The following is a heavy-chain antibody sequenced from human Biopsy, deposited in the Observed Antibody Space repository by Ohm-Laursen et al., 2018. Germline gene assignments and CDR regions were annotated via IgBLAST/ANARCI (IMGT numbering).Heavy chain of an antibody. D-gene: IGHD3-22*01. CDR2: ISSGGSTI. V-gene: IGHV3-11*01. CDR1: GFTFSNYQ. CDR3: ARSPSITMMTNWFDS. Sequence: GSLRLSCTASGFTFSNYQMSWIRQTPGKGLEWVSHISSGGSTIFHADSVKGRFTISRDDAKGSLYLQMTNLRAEDTAVYYCARSPSITMMTNWFDSWGQGTLVTVSS. J-gene: IGHJ5*01.